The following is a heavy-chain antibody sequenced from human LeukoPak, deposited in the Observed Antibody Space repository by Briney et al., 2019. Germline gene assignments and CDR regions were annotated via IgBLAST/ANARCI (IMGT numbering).Heavy chain of an antibody. D-gene: IGHD3-10*01. J-gene: IGHJ4*02. V-gene: IGHV4-59*01. Sequence: SETLSLTCSVSGGPLSTYTWSWVRQSPGKGLEWIGYIYHGGTTNYSPSLKSRVTISAHTARNQFSLRLRSVTAADTAIYYCARDTSVGSGMQYWGQGTLVSVSS. CDR3: ARDTSVGSGMQY. CDR2: IYHGGTT. CDR1: GGPLSTYT.